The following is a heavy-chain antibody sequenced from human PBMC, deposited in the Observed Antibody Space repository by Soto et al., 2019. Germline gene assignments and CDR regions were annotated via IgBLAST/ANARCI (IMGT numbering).Heavy chain of an antibody. CDR3: TREGVERDCSGGSCYSAPDAFDI. CDR1: GYTFTGYY. D-gene: IGHD2-15*01. J-gene: IGHJ3*02. CDR2: INPNSGGT. V-gene: IGHV1-2*02. Sequence: QVQLVQSGAEVKKPGASVKVSCKTSGYTFTGYYMHWVRQAPGQGLEWMGWINPNSGGTNYAQKFQGRVTMTRDTSIRTAYMELSRLRADDTAVYYCTREGVERDCSGGSCYSAPDAFDIWGQGTMVTVSS.